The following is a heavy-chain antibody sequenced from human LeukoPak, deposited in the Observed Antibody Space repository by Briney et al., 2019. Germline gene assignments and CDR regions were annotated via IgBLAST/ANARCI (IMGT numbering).Heavy chain of an antibody. CDR3: ARADYGSGSYYPGWFDP. CDR2: IYYSGST. D-gene: IGHD3-10*01. CDR1: GGSISSYY. Sequence: SETLSLTCTVSGGSISSYYWSWIRQPPGKGLEWIGYIYYSGSTNYNPSLKSPVTISVDTSKNQFSLKLSSVTAADTAVYYCARADYGSGSYYPGWFDPWGQGTLVTVSS. J-gene: IGHJ5*02. V-gene: IGHV4-59*01.